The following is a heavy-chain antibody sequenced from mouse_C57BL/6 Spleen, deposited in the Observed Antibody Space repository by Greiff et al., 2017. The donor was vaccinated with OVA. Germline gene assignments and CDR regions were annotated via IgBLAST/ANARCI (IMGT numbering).Heavy chain of an antibody. J-gene: IGHJ2*01. D-gene: IGHD4-1*01. Sequence: EVQLVESGGDLVKPGGSLKLSCAASGFTFSSYGMSWVRQTPDKRLEWVATISSGGSYTYYPDSVKGRFTISRDNAKNTLYLQMSILKSEDTAMYYCARQNPGNAFDDWGQGTTLTVSA. CDR2: ISSGGSYT. CDR3: ARQNPGNAFDD. V-gene: IGHV5-6*01. CDR1: GFTFSSYG.